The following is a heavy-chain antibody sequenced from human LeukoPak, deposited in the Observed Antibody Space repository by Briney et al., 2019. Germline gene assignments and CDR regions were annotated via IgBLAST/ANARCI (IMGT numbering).Heavy chain of an antibody. J-gene: IGHJ4*02. D-gene: IGHD1-20*01. CDR1: GFTFSSYS. CDR2: ISSSSSTI. Sequence: GGSLRLSCAASGFTFSSYSMNWVRQAPGKGLEWVSYISSSSSTIYYADSVKGRFTISRDNAKNSLYLQMNSLRAEDTAVYYCASGITGTEDWGQGTLVTVSS. CDR3: ASGITGTED. V-gene: IGHV3-48*04.